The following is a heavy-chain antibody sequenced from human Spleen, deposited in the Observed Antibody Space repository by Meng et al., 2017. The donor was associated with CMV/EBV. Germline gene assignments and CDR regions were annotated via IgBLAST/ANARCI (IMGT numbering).Heavy chain of an antibody. J-gene: IGHJ5*01. CDR3: ARGGRPYYYGPGSYYNSNYFDS. CDR2: IIPIFDST. Sequence: YVTIWGRTAPGQGMGWMGSIIPIFDSTNYARKFQGRVTISTDESTGKVYMELSSLRLEDTAVYFCARGGRPYYYGPGSYYNSNYFDSWGHGSLVTVSS. D-gene: IGHD3-10*01. V-gene: IGHV1-69*05. CDR1: YV.